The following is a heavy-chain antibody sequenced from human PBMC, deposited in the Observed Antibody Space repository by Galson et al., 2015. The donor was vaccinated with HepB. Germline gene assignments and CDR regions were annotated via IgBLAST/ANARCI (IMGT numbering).Heavy chain of an antibody. CDR1: GGTFSSYA. CDR2: IISIFGTA. J-gene: IGHJ4*02. V-gene: IGHV1-69*13. Sequence: SVKVSCKASGGTFSSYAISWVRQAPGQGLEWMGGIISIFGTANYAQKFQGRVTINADESTSTAYMELSSLRSEDTAVYYCARGEGWSGSRSLGNYWGQGTLVSVSS. D-gene: IGHD3-3*01. CDR3: ARGEGWSGSRSLGNY.